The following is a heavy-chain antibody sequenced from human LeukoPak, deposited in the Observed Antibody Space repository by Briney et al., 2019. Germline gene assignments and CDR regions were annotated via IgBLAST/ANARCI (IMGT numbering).Heavy chain of an antibody. CDR3: ARVRRIAARLQGHNWFDP. CDR2: IKQDGSEK. V-gene: IGHV3-7*01. Sequence: PGGSLRLSCAASGFTFSSYWMSWVRQAPGKGLEWVANIKQDGSEKYYVDSVKGRFTISRDNAKNSLYLQMNSLRAEDTAVYYCARVRRIAARLQGHNWFDPWGQGTLVTVSS. D-gene: IGHD6-6*01. CDR1: GFTFSSYW. J-gene: IGHJ5*02.